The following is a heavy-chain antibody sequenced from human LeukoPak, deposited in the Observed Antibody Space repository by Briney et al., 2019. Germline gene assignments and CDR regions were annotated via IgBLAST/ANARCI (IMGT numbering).Heavy chain of an antibody. CDR1: GGSISTYY. D-gene: IGHD1-26*01. Sequence: PSETLSLTCTVSGGSISTYYWSWIRQPPGKGLEWIGRIYHSGSTNYNPSLKSRVTISVNKSKNQFSMKLISLTAANTAVYFCAKESGSFSIWGRGTLVTVSS. V-gene: IGHV4-4*07. CDR3: AKESGSFSI. J-gene: IGHJ4*02. CDR2: IYHSGST.